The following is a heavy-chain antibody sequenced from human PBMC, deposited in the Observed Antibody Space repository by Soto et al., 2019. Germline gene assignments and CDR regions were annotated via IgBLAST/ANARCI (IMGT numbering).Heavy chain of an antibody. CDR3: AKVSVWLRFSVGRFSFDY. D-gene: IGHD5-12*01. V-gene: IGHV3-23*01. Sequence: GGSLRLSCAASGFTFSSYAMSWVRQAPGKGLEWVSAISGSGGSTYYADSVEGRFTISRVNAKNTLYLQMTSLRAEDTAVSYCAKVSVWLRFSVGRFSFDYWGQGTLVTVSS. J-gene: IGHJ4*02. CDR1: GFTFSSYA. CDR2: ISGSGGST.